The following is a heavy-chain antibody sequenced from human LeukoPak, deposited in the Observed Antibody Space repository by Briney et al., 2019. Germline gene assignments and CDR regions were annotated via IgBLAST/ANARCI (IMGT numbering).Heavy chain of an antibody. CDR3: ARDPSSTIPLLTLDY. V-gene: IGHV3-30*04. CDR1: GFTVSSYA. J-gene: IGHJ4*02. CDR2: ISYDGSNK. D-gene: IGHD5-24*01. Sequence: GGSLRLSCAASGFTVSSYAMHWVRQAPGKGLEWVAVISYDGSNKYYADSVKGRFTISRDNSKNTLYLQMNSLRAEDTAVYYCARDPSSTIPLLTLDYWGQGTLVTVSS.